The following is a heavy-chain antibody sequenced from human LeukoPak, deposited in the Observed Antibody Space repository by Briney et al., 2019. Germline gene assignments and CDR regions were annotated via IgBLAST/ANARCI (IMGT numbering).Heavy chain of an antibody. CDR1: GFTFSSYG. CDR2: IRYDGSNK. Sequence: GGSLRLSCAASGFTFSSYGMHWVRQAPGKGLEWVAFIRYDGSNKYYADSVKGRFTISRDNSKNTLYLQMNSLRAEDTAVYYCAKSKRAYYYGSGDNYGMDVWGQGTTVTVSS. CDR3: AKSKRAYYYGSGDNYGMDV. V-gene: IGHV3-30*02. J-gene: IGHJ6*02. D-gene: IGHD3-10*01.